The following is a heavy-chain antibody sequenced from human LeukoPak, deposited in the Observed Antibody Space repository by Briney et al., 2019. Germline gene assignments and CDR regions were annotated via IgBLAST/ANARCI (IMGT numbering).Heavy chain of an antibody. CDR3: ARGSFGNYVLDY. CDR2: ISDSGGST. V-gene: IGHV3-64*04. D-gene: IGHD4-11*01. J-gene: IGHJ4*02. CDR1: GFPLSSYA. Sequence: GGSLRLSCSASGFPLSSYAMHWVRQAPGKGLEYVSAISDSGGSTYYADSVKGRFTISRDNSKNTVYLQMNSLRAEDTAVYYCARGSFGNYVLDYWGQGTLVTVSS.